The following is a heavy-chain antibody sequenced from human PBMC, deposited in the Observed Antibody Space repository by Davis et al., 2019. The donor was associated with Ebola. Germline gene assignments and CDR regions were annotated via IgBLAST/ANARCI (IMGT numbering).Heavy chain of an antibody. CDR1: GYYFSDYY. D-gene: IGHD5-18*01. Sequence: ASVKVSCKTSGYYFSDYYLHWVRHAPGRGLECMGWINPSTGGTNFVQRFQGRVAMTRDKSIDTVFMELSRLTSDDTAVYYCARGPGYSNSWYAFDYWGQGSPVTVSS. CDR2: INPSTGGT. J-gene: IGHJ4*02. V-gene: IGHV1-2*02. CDR3: ARGPGYSNSWYAFDY.